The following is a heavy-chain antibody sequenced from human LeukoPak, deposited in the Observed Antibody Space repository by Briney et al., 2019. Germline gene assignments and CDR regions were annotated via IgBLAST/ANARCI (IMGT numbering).Heavy chain of an antibody. CDR2: IYYSGST. CDR3: ARLRRWLQNFDY. D-gene: IGHD5-24*01. Sequence: SETLSLTCTVSGGSISSSSYYWGWIRQPPGKGLEWIGSIYYSGSTYYNPSLKSRVTISVDTSKNQFPLKLSSVTAADTAVYYCARLRRWLQNFDYWGQGTLVTVSS. V-gene: IGHV4-39*01. CDR1: GGSISSSSYY. J-gene: IGHJ4*02.